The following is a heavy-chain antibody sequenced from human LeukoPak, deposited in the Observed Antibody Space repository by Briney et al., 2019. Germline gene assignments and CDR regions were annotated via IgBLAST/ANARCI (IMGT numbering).Heavy chain of an antibody. D-gene: IGHD3-10*01. Sequence: SETLSLTCTVSNYSISTDYYWGWIRQPPGKGLEWIGEINHSGSTNYNPSLKSRVTISVDTSKNQFSLKLSSVTAADTAVYYCARDGSGIDPWGQGTLVTVSS. CDR2: INHSGST. V-gene: IGHV4-38-2*02. J-gene: IGHJ5*02. CDR3: ARDGSGIDP. CDR1: NYSISTDYY.